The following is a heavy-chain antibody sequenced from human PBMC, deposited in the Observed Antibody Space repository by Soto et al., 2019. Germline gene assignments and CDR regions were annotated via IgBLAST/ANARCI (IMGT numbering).Heavy chain of an antibody. J-gene: IGHJ3*02. CDR1: GFTCSRYD. CDR2: ILVGGST. Sequence: GGSLRLSCAASGFTCSRYDMSWVRQAPGKGLEWVSTILVGGSTHYPGSAKGRFTISRDNSKNTLFLQMNRLTAGDTAVYFCAKATATGGGAFDICGQGTMVTVSS. CDR3: AKATATGGGAFDI. D-gene: IGHD2-8*02. V-gene: IGHV3-23*01.